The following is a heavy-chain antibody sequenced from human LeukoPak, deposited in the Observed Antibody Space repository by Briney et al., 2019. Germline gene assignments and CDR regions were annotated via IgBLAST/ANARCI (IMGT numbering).Heavy chain of an antibody. Sequence: PGGSLRLSCAASEFTFSTYGMSWVRQAPGKGLEWVGRFKTKTDGGTTDCAAPVKGRFTISRDASKYTLYLQMDSLKTEDTAMYYCTTDNWRGLDAFDVWGLGTMVTVSS. CDR1: EFTFSTYG. CDR2: FKTKTDGGTT. J-gene: IGHJ3*01. CDR3: TTDNWRGLDAFDV. V-gene: IGHV3-15*01. D-gene: IGHD3-3*01.